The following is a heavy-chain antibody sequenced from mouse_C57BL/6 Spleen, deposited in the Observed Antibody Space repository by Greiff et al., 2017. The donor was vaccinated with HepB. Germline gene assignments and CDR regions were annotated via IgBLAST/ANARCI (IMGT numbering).Heavy chain of an antibody. D-gene: IGHD1-1*01. J-gene: IGHJ4*01. CDR2: IYPGSGST. CDR1: GYTFTSYW. Sequence: QVQLQQPGAELVKPGASVKMSCKASGYTFTSYWITWVKQRPGQGLEWIGDIYPGSGSTNYNEKFKSKATLTVDTSSSTAYMQLSSLTSKDSAVYYCARSISSSRYYAMDYWGQGTSVTVSS. V-gene: IGHV1-55*01. CDR3: ARSISSSRYYAMDY.